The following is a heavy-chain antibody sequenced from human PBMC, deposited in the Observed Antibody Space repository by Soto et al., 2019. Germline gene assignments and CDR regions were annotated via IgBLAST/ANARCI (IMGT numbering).Heavy chain of an antibody. CDR2: IFYSGST. J-gene: IGHJ6*02. D-gene: IGHD3-9*01. Sequence: SETLSLTCTVSGGSISSSSYYWGWIRQPPGKGLEWIGSIFYSGSTYYNPSLKSRVTISVDTSKNQFSLKLSSVTAADTAVYYCARDHYVYDILTGYGYYYGMDVWGQGTTVTVSS. V-gene: IGHV4-39*07. CDR3: ARDHYVYDILTGYGYYYGMDV. CDR1: GGSISSSSYY.